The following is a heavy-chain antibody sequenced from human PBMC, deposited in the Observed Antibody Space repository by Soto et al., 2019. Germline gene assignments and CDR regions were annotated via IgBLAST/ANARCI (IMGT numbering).Heavy chain of an antibody. D-gene: IGHD3-3*01. J-gene: IGHJ4*02. V-gene: IGHV3-13*04. CDR1: GFTFSSYD. CDR3: ARALGPTFFVY. CDR2: VGTAGDT. Sequence: PGGSVRLSCSASGFTFSSYDMHWVGQGPGKGLEWVSAVGTAGDTNYAGSVKGRFTISRENAKNSLYLQMNSLRAGDTAIYFCARALGPTFFVYWGPGTLLTVSS.